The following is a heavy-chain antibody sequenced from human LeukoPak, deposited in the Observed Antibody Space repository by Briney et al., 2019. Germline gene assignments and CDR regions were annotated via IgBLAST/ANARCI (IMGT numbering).Heavy chain of an antibody. CDR1: GGTFSSYA. Sequence: SVKVSCEASGGTFSSYAISWVRQAPGRGLEWMGRIIPILGIANYAQKFQGRVTITADKSTSTAYMELSSLRSEDTAVYYCARASHCSGGSCYSGYWGQGTLVTVSS. J-gene: IGHJ4*02. CDR3: ARASHCSGGSCYSGY. CDR2: IIPILGIA. D-gene: IGHD2-15*01. V-gene: IGHV1-69*04.